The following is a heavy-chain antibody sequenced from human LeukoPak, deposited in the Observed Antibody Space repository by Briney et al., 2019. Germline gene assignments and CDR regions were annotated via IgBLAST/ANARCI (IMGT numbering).Heavy chain of an antibody. CDR1: GYTFTGYY. D-gene: IGHD3-16*01. CDR2: INPNNGDT. J-gene: IGHJ3*01. CDR3: AKNWVSDGLDV. V-gene: IGHV1-2*02. Sequence: ASVKVSCKASGYTFTGYYMHWVRQAPGQGLEWMGWINPNNGDTNYAQKFQGRVTMTRDTSSTTAHMELSSLRSDDTAVYYCAKNWVSDGLDVWGQGTMVTVSS.